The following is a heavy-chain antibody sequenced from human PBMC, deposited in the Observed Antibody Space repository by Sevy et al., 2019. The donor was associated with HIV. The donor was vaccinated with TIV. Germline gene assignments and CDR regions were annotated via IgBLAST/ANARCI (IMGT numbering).Heavy chain of an antibody. Sequence: ETLSLTCTVSGGSITSLYWNWIRQPPGKGLEWIANIYYNGHINYNPSLKSRLTLSLDTSKNQFSLRLSPVTAADTAMYYCAGENAWGRGYSWGQGTLVTVSS. V-gene: IGHV4-59*08. D-gene: IGHD1-26*01. CDR2: IYYNGHI. CDR1: GGSITSLY. CDR3: AGENAWGRGYS. J-gene: IGHJ4*02.